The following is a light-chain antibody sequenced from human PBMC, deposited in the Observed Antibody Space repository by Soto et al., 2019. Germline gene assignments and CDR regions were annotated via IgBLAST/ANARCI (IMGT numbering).Light chain of an antibody. CDR2: DVS. J-gene: IGLJ2*01. CDR3: SSYTTSSTVV. V-gene: IGLV2-14*03. Sequence: QSALTQPASVSGSPGQSITMSCTGTSSDVGTYNYVSWYQQHPGKAPKLMIFDVSSRPSGVSNRFSGSKSGNTASLTISGLQAEDEADYYCSSYTTSSTVVFGGGTKVTVL. CDR1: SSDVGTYNY.